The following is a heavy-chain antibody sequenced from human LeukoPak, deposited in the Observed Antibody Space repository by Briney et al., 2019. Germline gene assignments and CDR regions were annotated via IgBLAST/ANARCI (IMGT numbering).Heavy chain of an antibody. CDR1: GFTVSSNY. D-gene: IGHD4-11*01. V-gene: IGHV3-53*01. CDR3: ASATVSYSSFDY. J-gene: IGHJ4*02. CDR2: VYSGDST. Sequence: GGSLRLSCAASGFTVSSNYMSWVRQAPGKGLEWVSVVYSGDSTYYADSVKGRFTISRDNSKNTLYLQMNSLGAEDTAVYYCASATVSYSSFDYWGQGTLVTVSS.